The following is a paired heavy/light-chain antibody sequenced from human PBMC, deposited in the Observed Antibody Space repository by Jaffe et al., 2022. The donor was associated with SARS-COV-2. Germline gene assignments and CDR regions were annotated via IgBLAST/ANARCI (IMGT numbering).Heavy chain of an antibody. D-gene: IGHD3-22*01. CDR2: ISWNSGSI. Sequence: EVQLVESGGGLVQPGRSLRLSCAASGFTFDDYAMHWVRQAPGKGLEWVSGISWNSGSIGYADSVKGRFTISRDNAKNSLYLQMNSLRAEDTALYYCAKDFQWHYYDSSGYPIPSAFDIWGQGTMVTVSS. V-gene: IGHV3-9*01. J-gene: IGHJ3*02. CDR3: AKDFQWHYYDSSGYPIPSAFDI. CDR1: GFTFDDYA.
Light chain of an antibody. CDR1: SSDVGGYNY. Sequence: QSALTQPPSASGSPGQSVTISCTGTSSDVGGYNYVSWYQQHPGKAPKLMIYEVSKRPSGVPDRFSGSKSGNTASLTVSGLQAEDEADYYCSSYAGSNNKVFGGGTKLTVL. V-gene: IGLV2-8*01. CDR3: SSYAGSNNKV. CDR2: EVS. J-gene: IGLJ2*01.